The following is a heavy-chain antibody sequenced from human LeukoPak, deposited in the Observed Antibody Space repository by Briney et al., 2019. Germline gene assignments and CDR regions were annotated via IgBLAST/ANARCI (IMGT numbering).Heavy chain of an antibody. CDR3: AKDSTNHAEYARPDT. CDR2: IRYDGTNK. CDR1: VVTFCIDG. V-gene: IGHV3-30*02. D-gene: IGHD1-14*01. Sequence: PGGCLRLSCAASVVTFCIDGMRSVRQAPGKGLGWVSFIRYDGTNKYDADSVKGQFTISRDNSKNTMFLQMNSLRPEDTAVYSCAKDSTNHAEYARPDTWGQGTLVTASS. J-gene: IGHJ5*02.